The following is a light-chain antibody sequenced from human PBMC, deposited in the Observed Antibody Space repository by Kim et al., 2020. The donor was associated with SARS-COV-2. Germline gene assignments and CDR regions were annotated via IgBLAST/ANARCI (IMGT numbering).Light chain of an antibody. Sequence: SVGDRVTITCRASHGISRYLAWYQQKPGRAPKLLIYAASTLQSGVPSRFSGSGSGTDFTLTISSLQPEDFATYYCQQLNSYLAITFGQGTRLEIK. J-gene: IGKJ5*01. CDR3: QQLNSYLAIT. CDR2: AAS. CDR1: HGISRY. V-gene: IGKV1-9*01.